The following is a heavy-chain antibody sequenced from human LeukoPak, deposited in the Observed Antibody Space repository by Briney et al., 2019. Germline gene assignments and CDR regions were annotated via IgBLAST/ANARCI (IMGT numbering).Heavy chain of an antibody. D-gene: IGHD3-22*01. J-gene: IGHJ4*02. V-gene: IGHV3-30*04. Sequence: QPGGSLRLSCAASGFTFSRYAMHWVRQAPGKGLGWVAVISRDGENQNYADSVKGRLTISRDNSKNTLFLQMNSLRADDTAVYYCARDPGYDSSGYWGYWGQGTLVTVSS. CDR1: GFTFSRYA. CDR2: ISRDGENQ. CDR3: ARDPGYDSSGYWGY.